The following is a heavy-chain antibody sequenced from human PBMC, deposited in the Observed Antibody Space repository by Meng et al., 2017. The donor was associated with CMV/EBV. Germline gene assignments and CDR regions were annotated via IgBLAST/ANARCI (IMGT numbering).Heavy chain of an antibody. D-gene: IGHD2-15*01. Sequence: GGSLRLSCAASGFTFSSYWMHWVRQAPGKGLEWVSSISSSSSYIYYADSVRGRFTISRDNAKNSLYLQMNSLRAEDAAVYYCARDKGYCSGGSCYWDAFDIWGQGTMVTVSS. CDR2: ISSSSSYI. CDR1: GFTFSSYW. V-gene: IGHV3-21*01. CDR3: ARDKGYCSGGSCYWDAFDI. J-gene: IGHJ3*02.